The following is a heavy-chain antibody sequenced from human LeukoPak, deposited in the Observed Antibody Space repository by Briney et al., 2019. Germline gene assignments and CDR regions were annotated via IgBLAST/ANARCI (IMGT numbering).Heavy chain of an antibody. D-gene: IGHD5-12*01. Sequence: GGSLRLSCAASGITFSSYAMSWVRQAPGKGLEWVSAISGSGGSTYYADSVKGRFTISRDNSKNTLYLQMNSLRAEDTAVYYCAKTVDIVATTFSFDYWGQGTLVTVSS. CDR1: GITFSSYA. J-gene: IGHJ4*02. CDR2: ISGSGGST. CDR3: AKTVDIVATTFSFDY. V-gene: IGHV3-23*01.